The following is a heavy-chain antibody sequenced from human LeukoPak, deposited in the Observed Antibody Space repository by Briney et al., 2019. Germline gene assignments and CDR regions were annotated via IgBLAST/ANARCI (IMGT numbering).Heavy chain of an antibody. J-gene: IGHJ1*01. Sequence: NGNTNYAQKLQGRVTMTTDTSTSTAYMELRSLRSDDTAVYYCTSGFWTYYYDSSGYFQHWGQGTLVTVSS. CDR2: NGNT. V-gene: IGHV1-18*01. CDR3: TSGFWTYYYDSSGYFQH. D-gene: IGHD3-22*01.